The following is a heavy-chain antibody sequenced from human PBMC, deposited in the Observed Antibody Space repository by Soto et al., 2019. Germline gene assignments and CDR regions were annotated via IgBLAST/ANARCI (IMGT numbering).Heavy chain of an antibody. CDR2: ISNSGGGT. CDR1: GFTFSSYA. CDR3: AKPAVAGPAYYCFDY. V-gene: IGHV3-23*01. J-gene: IGHJ4*02. D-gene: IGHD6-19*01. Sequence: EVQLLESGGGLVQPGGSLRLSGAASGFTFSSYAMTWVREAPGKGLEWVSGISNSGGGTYYADSVKGRFTISRDNSKNTLYLQMNSLRAEDTAVYYCAKPAVAGPAYYCFDYWGQGTLVTVSS.